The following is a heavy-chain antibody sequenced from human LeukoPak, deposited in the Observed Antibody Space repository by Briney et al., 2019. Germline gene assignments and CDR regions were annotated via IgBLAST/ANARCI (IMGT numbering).Heavy chain of an antibody. CDR3: AMDYGDQPPGNDY. J-gene: IGHJ4*02. V-gene: IGHV1-8*01. CDR1: GYTFTSYD. CDR2: MNPNSGNT. Sequence: ASVKVSCKASGYTFTSYDINWVRQATGQGLEWMGWMNPNSGNTGYAQKFQGRVTMTRNTSISTAYMELSRLRSEDTAVYYCAMDYGDQPPGNDYWGQGTLVTVSS. D-gene: IGHD4-17*01.